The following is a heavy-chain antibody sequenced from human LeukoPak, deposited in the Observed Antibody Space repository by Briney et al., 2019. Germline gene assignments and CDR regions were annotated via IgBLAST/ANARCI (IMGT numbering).Heavy chain of an antibody. Sequence: GGSLRLSCAASGFTASSNYMSWVRQAPGKGPEWVSVIYTSGNTYYADSVKGRFTISRDNSRNTLYLQMNSLRAEDTPTYYCATLGSIVWGRTGTASSLWGQGTLVTVSS. CDR3: ATLGSIVWGRTGTASSL. CDR1: GFTASSNY. V-gene: IGHV3-53*05. D-gene: IGHD2-21*02. J-gene: IGHJ4*02. CDR2: IYTSGNT.